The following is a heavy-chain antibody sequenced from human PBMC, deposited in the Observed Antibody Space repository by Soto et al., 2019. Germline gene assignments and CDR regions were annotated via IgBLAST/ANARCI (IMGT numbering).Heavy chain of an antibody. Sequence: QVQLVQSGAEVKKPGSSVKVSCKASGGTFSSYAISWVRQAPGQGLEWMGGIIPIFGTANYAQKFQGIVTITADESTSTAYMELSSLRSEDTAVYYCARDRLMITFGGVGDGRWFAFDIWGQGTMVTVSS. CDR1: GGTFSSYA. J-gene: IGHJ3*02. CDR2: IIPIFGTA. V-gene: IGHV1-69*12. D-gene: IGHD3-16*01. CDR3: ARDRLMITFGGVGDGRWFAFDI.